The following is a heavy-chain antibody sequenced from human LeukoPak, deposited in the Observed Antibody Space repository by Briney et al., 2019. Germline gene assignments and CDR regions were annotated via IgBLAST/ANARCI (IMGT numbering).Heavy chain of an antibody. CDR3: AKGAVGSSSGLEY. J-gene: IGHJ4*02. CDR1: EFTFSNYA. V-gene: IGHV3-23*01. Sequence: GGSLRLSCAASEFTFSNYAMTWVRQAPGKGLGWVSSIVTSGSTYYADSVKGRFTISRDNSKNTLYLQMNSLRAEDTAVYFCAKGAVGSSSGLEYWGQGTLVTVSS. D-gene: IGHD6-19*01. CDR2: IVTSGST.